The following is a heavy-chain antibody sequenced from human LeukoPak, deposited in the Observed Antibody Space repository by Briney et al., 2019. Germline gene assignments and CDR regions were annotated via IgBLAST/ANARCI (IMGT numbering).Heavy chain of an antibody. CDR1: GFTFSSYS. CDR2: ISSSCNYI. D-gene: IGHD6-25*01. V-gene: IGHV3-21*01. CDR3: ARAPTSEQRLQFDY. Sequence: PGGSLRLSCTASGFTFSSYSMNCIRQAPGKGLEWVSSISSSCNYIYYADSVKGRFTISRDNAKNSLYLQMNSLRTEDTAVYYCARAPTSEQRLQFDYWGQGTLVTVSS. J-gene: IGHJ4*02.